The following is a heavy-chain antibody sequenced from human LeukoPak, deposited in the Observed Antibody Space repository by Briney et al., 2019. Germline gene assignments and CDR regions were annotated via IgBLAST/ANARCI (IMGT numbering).Heavy chain of an antibody. J-gene: IGHJ5*02. CDR1: GGSISSYY. Sequence: SETLSLTCTVSGGSISSYYWRWILQPPGKGLERIGYIYYSVSTNYNPSLKSRVTISVDTSKNQFSLMLSSVTAADTAVYYCARTRGYCSSTSCYDNWFDPWGQGTLVTVSS. CDR3: ARTRGYCSSTSCYDNWFDP. CDR2: IYYSVST. V-gene: IGHV4-59*01. D-gene: IGHD2-2*01.